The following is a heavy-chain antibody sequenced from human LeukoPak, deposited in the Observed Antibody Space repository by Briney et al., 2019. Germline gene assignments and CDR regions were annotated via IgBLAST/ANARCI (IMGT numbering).Heavy chain of an antibody. V-gene: IGHV3-11*01. J-gene: IGHJ4*02. CDR2: ISSSGSTV. CDR3: ARRRDSGSLQHFDY. D-gene: IGHD1-26*01. Sequence: GGSLRLSCAASGFTFSDYYMSWIRQAPGKGLEWVSYISSSGSTVYYADSVKGRFTISRDNAKNSLYLQMNSLRAEDTAVYYCARRRDSGSLQHFDYWGQGTLVTVSS. CDR1: GFTFSDYY.